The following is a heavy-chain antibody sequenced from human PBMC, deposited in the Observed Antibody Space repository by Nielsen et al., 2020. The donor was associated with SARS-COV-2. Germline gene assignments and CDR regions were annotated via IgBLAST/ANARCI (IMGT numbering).Heavy chain of an antibody. J-gene: IGHJ3*01. CDR2: VSASGGST. CDR1: GFTFNIYA. V-gene: IGHV3-23*01. CDR3: AKDGVVRGDALDL. D-gene: IGHD3-10*01. Sequence: GESLKISCAASGFTFNIYAMAWVRRAPGRGLQWVTGVSASGGSTYYTDSVKGRFSISRDNSKNTLFLQMHILRVEDTYYCAKDGVVRGDALDLWGQGTMVTVSS.